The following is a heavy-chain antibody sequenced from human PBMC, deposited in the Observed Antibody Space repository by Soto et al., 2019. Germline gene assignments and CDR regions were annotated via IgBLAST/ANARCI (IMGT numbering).Heavy chain of an antibody. CDR1: GGSISSYY. D-gene: IGHD1-7*01. CDR2: IYTSGST. CDR3: ERVIDRTTRASWLDP. J-gene: IGHJ5*02. Sequence: SETLSLTCTVSGGSISSYYWSWIRQPAGKGLEWIGRIYTSGSTNYNPSLKSRVTMSVDTSKNQFSLKLSSVTAADTAVYYCERVIDRTTRASWLDPWGQGTLVTVYS. V-gene: IGHV4-4*07.